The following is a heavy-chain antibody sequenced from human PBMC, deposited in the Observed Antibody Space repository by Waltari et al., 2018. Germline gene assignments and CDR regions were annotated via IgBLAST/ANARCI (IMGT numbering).Heavy chain of an antibody. D-gene: IGHD1-26*01. J-gene: IGHJ4*02. Sequence: QVQLVQSGAEVKKPGSSVKVSCKASGCTFSSHAISRVRQAPGQGLEWMGWIIPILGKANYAQKVQGRVTITADESTSTAYMELSSLRSEDTAVYYCAVVGGGGSGSPTPNFDYWGQGTLVTVSS. CDR3: AVVGGGGSGSPTPNFDY. CDR1: GCTFSSHA. CDR2: IIPILGKA. V-gene: IGHV1-69*12.